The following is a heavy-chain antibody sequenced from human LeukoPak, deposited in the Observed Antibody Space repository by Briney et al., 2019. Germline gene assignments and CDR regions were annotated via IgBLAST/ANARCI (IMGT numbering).Heavy chain of an antibody. CDR3: AREGGDYYDSSGYPNYYYYYMDV. CDR1: GGSISSSSYY. Sequence: PSETLSLTCTVSGGSISSSSYYWGWIRQPPGKGLEWIGSIYYSGSTYYNPSLKSRVTISVDTSKNQFSLKLSSVTAADTAVYYCAREGGDYYDSSGYPNYYYYYMDVWGKGTTVTVSS. V-gene: IGHV4-39*02. J-gene: IGHJ6*03. D-gene: IGHD3-22*01. CDR2: IYYSGST.